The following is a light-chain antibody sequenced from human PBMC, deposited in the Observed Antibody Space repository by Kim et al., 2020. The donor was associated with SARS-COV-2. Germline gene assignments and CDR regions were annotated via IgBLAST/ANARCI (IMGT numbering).Light chain of an antibody. Sequence: TLSASVGDRVTMTCRASQSISSWLAWYQQKPGKAPKLLIYDASSLESGVPSRFSGSGSGTEFTLTISSLQPDDFATYYCQQYNSYSFGQGTKLEI. V-gene: IGKV1-5*01. CDR1: QSISSW. J-gene: IGKJ2*01. CDR2: DAS. CDR3: QQYNSYS.